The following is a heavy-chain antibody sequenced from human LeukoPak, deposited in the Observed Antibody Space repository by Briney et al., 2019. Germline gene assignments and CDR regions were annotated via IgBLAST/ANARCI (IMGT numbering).Heavy chain of an antibody. Sequence: SETLSLTCTVSGGSISSRNYYWGWIRQPPGKGLEWIGRIYNSGTTYDNPSLKSRVTISLDTSKNQFSLNLSSVTAAVTAVYYCARVRHTRSGWFLAFDIWGQGTMVTVSS. V-gene: IGHV4-39*01. CDR1: GGSISSRNYY. CDR2: IYNSGTT. J-gene: IGHJ3*02. CDR3: ARVRHTRSGWFLAFDI. D-gene: IGHD6-19*01.